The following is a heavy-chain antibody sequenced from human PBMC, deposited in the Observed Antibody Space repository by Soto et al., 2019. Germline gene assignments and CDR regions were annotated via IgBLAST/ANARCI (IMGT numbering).Heavy chain of an antibody. J-gene: IGHJ6*02. D-gene: IGHD1-1*01. Sequence: QVQLVESGGRVVQPGRSLRLSCAASGFTFRTFAMHWVRQAPGKGLEWVAVISNDGSNKYFLDSVKGRFTVSRDNSNNTLYLQMDSLRAEDTAVYYCARDKKPFNWSPSTLKSYYYGMDVWGQGTTVTVSS. CDR3: ARDKKPFNWSPSTLKSYYYGMDV. CDR1: GFTFRTFA. V-gene: IGHV3-30-3*01. CDR2: ISNDGSNK.